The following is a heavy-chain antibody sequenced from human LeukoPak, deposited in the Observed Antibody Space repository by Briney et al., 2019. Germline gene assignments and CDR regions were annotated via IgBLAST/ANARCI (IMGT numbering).Heavy chain of an antibody. CDR1: GFIFSNYE. J-gene: IGHJ4*02. V-gene: IGHV3-48*03. CDR2: ISSSGTTI. CDR3: ARGYFDSRGYYSPDTHDC. Sequence: GGSLRLSCAASGFIFSNYEMNWVRQAPGKGLEWVSYISSSGTTIYYGASVMSRFTISRDNARNSLYLQMNSLRAEDTAVYYCARGYFDSRGYYSPDTHDCWGQGTLVTVSS. D-gene: IGHD3-22*01.